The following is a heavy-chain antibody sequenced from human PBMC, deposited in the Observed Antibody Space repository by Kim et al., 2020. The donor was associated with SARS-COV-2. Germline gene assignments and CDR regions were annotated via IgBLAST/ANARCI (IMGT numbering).Heavy chain of an antibody. Sequence: GGSLRLSCAASGFTFSSYSINWVRQAPGKGLEWVSSISSSSSYIYYADSVKGQFTISRDNAKNSLYLQMNSLRAEDTAVYYCARGALGGYGDYGWEYYYYYYMDVWGKGTTVTVSS. V-gene: IGHV3-21*01. CDR1: GFTFSSYS. CDR3: ARGALGGYGDYGWEYYYYYYMDV. J-gene: IGHJ6*03. D-gene: IGHD4-17*01. CDR2: ISSSSSYI.